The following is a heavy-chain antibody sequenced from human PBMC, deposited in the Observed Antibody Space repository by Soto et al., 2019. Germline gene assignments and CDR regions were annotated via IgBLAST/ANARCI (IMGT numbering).Heavy chain of an antibody. J-gene: IGHJ4*02. D-gene: IGHD3-10*01. V-gene: IGHV1-2*02. CDR2: VNPNSGET. Sequence: GPSVKVSCKASGYTLSDYYMHWLRQPPGQWLEWMGWVNPNSGETDFAQKFQGRITITRDTSISTAYMELYSLTPDDTAVYYCVRCVARGYPRGAVDYWGQGTLVTVSS. CDR3: VRCVARGYPRGAVDY. CDR1: GYTLSDYY.